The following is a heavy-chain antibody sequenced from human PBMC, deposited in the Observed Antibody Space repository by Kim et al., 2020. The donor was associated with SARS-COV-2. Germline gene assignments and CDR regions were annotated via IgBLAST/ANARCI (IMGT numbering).Heavy chain of an antibody. V-gene: IGHV5-10-1*01. CDR3: ARHDLQLWLSYYYYYGMDV. CDR2: IDPSDSYT. D-gene: IGHD5-18*01. CDR1: GYSFTSYW. Sequence: GESLKISCKGSGYSFTSYWISWVRQMPGKGLEWMGRIDPSDSYTNYSPSFQGHVTISADKSISTAYLQWSSLKASDTAMYYCARHDLQLWLSYYYYYGMDVWGQGTTVTVSS. J-gene: IGHJ6*02.